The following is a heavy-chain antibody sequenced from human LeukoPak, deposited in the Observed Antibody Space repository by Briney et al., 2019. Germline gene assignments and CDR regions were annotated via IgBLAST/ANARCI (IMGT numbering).Heavy chain of an antibody. Sequence: PSETLSLTCAVSGGSFSGYYWTWIRQPPGKGLEWIGEINHSGSANYNPSLKSRVTISLDTSKNQFSLKVSSVTAADTAVYYCARGKQWELLSDWGQGTLVTVSS. CDR1: GGSFSGYY. J-gene: IGHJ4*02. D-gene: IGHD1-26*01. V-gene: IGHV4-34*01. CDR2: INHSGSA. CDR3: ARGKQWELLSD.